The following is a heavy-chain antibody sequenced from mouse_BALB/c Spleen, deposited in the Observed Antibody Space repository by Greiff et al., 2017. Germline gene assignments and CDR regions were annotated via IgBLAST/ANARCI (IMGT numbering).Heavy chain of an antibody. CDR1: GFTFSSYA. Sequence: EVQLQESGGGLVKPGGSLKLSCAASGFTFSSYAMSWVRQTPEKRLEWVASISSGGSTYYPDSVKGRFTISRDNARNILYLQMSSLRSEDTAMYYCARDRDYYGSRVAYWGQGTLVTVSA. CDR3: ARDRDYYGSRVAY. D-gene: IGHD1-1*01. CDR2: ISSGGST. J-gene: IGHJ3*01. V-gene: IGHV5-6-5*01.